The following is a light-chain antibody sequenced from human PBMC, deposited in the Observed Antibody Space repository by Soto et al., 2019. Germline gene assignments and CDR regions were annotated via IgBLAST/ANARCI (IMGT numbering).Light chain of an antibody. V-gene: IGLV1-40*01. CDR3: QSYASSLSVL. J-gene: IGLJ2*01. CDR1: SSNIGAGYD. CDR2: GNS. Sequence: QSVLTQPPSVSGAPGQRVTISCTGSSSNIGAGYDVHWYQQLPGTAPKLLIYGNSNRPSGVPDRFSGSKSGPSASLAITGLQAEDEADYYCQSYASSLSVLFGGGTKITVL.